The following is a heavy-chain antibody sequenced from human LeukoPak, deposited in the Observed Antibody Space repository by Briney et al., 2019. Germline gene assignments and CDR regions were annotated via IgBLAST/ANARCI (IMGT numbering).Heavy chain of an antibody. Sequence: APVKVSCKASGYTFTSYDINWVRQATGQGLEWMGWMNPNSGNTGYAQKFQGRVTMTRNTSISTAYMELSSLRSEDTAVYYCASLGYYYDSSGYSYYFDYWGQGTLVTVSS. CDR3: ASLGYYYDSSGYSYYFDY. D-gene: IGHD3-22*01. CDR2: MNPNSGNT. J-gene: IGHJ4*02. CDR1: GYTFTSYD. V-gene: IGHV1-8*01.